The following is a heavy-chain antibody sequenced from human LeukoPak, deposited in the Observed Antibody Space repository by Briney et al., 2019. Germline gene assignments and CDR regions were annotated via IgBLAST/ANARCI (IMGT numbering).Heavy chain of an antibody. CDR2: ISTSGST. J-gene: IGHJ4*02. V-gene: IGHV4-4*09. D-gene: IGHD3-22*01. CDR3: ASPRSGYRYTFDY. Sequence: SETLSLTCAVSAASISNYYWSWMRQAPGKGLEGIGYISTSGSTNYNPSLKSRVAIALDTSKNRFSLNLNFVTAADTAVYYCASPRSGYRYTFDYWGQGALVTVSS. CDR1: AASISNYY.